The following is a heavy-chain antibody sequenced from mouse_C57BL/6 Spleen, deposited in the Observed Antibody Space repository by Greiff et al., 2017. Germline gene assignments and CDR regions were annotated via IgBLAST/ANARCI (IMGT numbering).Heavy chain of an antibody. V-gene: IGHV1-74*01. D-gene: IGHD1-1*01. CDR2: IHPSDSDT. J-gene: IGHJ1*03. Sequence: KESCKASGYTFTSYWMHWVKQRPGQGLEWIGRIHPSDSDTNYNQKFKGKATLTVDKSSSTAYMQLSSLTSEDSAVYYCAITTVVGEDWYFDVWGTGTTVTVSS. CDR3: AITTVVGEDWYFDV. CDR1: GYTFTSYW.